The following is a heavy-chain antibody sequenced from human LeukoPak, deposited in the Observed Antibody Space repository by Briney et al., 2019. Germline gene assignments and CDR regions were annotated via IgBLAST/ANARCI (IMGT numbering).Heavy chain of an antibody. Sequence: GGSLRLSCAAAGFTFSSYSMNWVRQAPGKWLEWVSYIRSSSSTIYYAGSVKGRFTISRDNAKNSRYLQMNSLRAEDTAVYYCARGSLRGLGELLNPWGQGTLVTVSS. J-gene: IGHJ4*02. V-gene: IGHV3-48*01. CDR3: ARGSLRGLGELLNP. D-gene: IGHD3-10*01. CDR2: IRSSSSTI. CDR1: GFTFSSYS.